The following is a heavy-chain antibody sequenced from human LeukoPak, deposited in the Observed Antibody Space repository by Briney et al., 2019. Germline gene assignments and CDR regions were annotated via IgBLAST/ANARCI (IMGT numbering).Heavy chain of an antibody. V-gene: IGHV4-4*07. D-gene: IGHD2-21*01. J-gene: IGHJ5*02. CDR1: GASITSHF. Sequence: SETLSITCTVSGASITSHFCSWIRQPAGKGLEWIGRVSTSGSANYNPSLKSRITMSVDTSKNQFSLNLSSVTAADTAVYYCARGDIVVAGGRNWFDPWGQGVMVTVSS. CDR2: VSTSGSA. CDR3: ARGDIVVAGGRNWFDP.